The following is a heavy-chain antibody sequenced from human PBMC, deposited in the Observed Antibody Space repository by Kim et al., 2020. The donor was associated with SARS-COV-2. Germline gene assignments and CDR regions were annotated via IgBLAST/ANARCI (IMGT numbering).Heavy chain of an antibody. V-gene: IGHV1-2*02. CDR1: GYTFTGYY. J-gene: IGHJ4*02. CDR2: INPNSGGT. Sequence: ASVKVSCKASGYTFTGYYIHWVRQAPGQGLEWMGWINPNSGGTNYAQKFQGRVTMTRDTSIGSAYMELSRLRSDDTAIYYCARETWDGYILDYWGQGTLVAVSS. D-gene: IGHD5-12*01. CDR3: ARETWDGYILDY.